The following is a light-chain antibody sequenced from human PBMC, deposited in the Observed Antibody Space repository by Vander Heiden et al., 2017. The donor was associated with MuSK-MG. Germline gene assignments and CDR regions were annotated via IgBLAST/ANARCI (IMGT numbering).Light chain of an antibody. J-gene: IGKJ2*01. CDR2: KAS. V-gene: IGKV1-5*03. CDR1: QSISNW. CDR3: QQYNSRPVT. Sequence: DIQMTQSPSTLSASVRDRVVITCRASQSISNWLAWYQQKPGKAPKLLIYKASSLESGVPSRFSGRGSGTEFTLTISSLQPDDFATYYCQQYNSRPVTVGQGTKLEIK.